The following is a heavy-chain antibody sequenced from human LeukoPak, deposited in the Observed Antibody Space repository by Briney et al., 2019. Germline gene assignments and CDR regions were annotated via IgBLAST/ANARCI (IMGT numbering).Heavy chain of an antibody. CDR2: ISASGSYT. J-gene: IGHJ2*01. Sequence: GASLRLSCAASGFTFSDYYMSWIRQAPGKGLEWVSKISASGSYTNDADSVKGRFTISRDNAKNSLYLHMNSLRAEDTAVYYCAREDTWYFDLWGRGTLVTVST. CDR1: GFTFSDYY. V-gene: IGHV3-11*05. CDR3: AREDTWYFDL.